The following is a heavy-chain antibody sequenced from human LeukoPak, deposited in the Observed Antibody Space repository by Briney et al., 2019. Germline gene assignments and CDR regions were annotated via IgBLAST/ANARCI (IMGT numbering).Heavy chain of an antibody. CDR1: GFTFSSYG. J-gene: IGHJ5*02. CDR2: IRYDGSNK. V-gene: IGHV3-30*02. Sequence: PGGSLRLSCAASGFTFSSYGMHWVRQAPGKGLEWVAFIRYDGSNKYYADSVKGRFTISRDNSKNTLYLQMGSLRAEDMAVYYCARSIAARLYWFDPWGQGTLVTVSS. CDR3: ARSIAARLYWFDP. D-gene: IGHD6-6*01.